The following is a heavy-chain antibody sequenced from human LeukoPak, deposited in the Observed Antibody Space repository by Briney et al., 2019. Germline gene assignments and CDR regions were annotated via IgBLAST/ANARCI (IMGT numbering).Heavy chain of an antibody. Sequence: SETLSLTCTVSGGSISSYYWSWIRQPPGKGLEWIGYIYYSGSTNYNPSLKSRVTISVDTSKNQFSLKLSSVTAADTAVYYCAREVFRGLDYWGQGTLVTVSS. V-gene: IGHV4-59*12. CDR2: IYYSGST. CDR3: AREVFRGLDY. CDR1: GGSISSYY. J-gene: IGHJ4*02. D-gene: IGHD3-16*01.